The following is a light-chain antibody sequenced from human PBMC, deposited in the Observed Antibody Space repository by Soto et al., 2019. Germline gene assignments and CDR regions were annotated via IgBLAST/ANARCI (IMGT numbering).Light chain of an antibody. CDR2: DAS. Sequence: EIVLTQSPATLSLSPGERATLSCRASQSVSSYLAWYQQKPGQAPRLLIYDASNRATGIPARFSGSGSGTDFTLTISSLEPEDFAGYYCQQRSNFRFGGGTKGEIK. V-gene: IGKV3-11*01. CDR3: QQRSNFR. J-gene: IGKJ4*01. CDR1: QSVSSY.